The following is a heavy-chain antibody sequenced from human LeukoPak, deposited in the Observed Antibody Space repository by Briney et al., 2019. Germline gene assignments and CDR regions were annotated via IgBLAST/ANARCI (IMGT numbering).Heavy chain of an antibody. CDR1: GYTFTNYW. Sequence: GESLKISCKGSGYTFTNYWIGWVRQIPGQGLEWMGIIYPGDSDTRYSPSFQGQVTISADKSINTAYLQWSSLKASDTVVYYCARYSANDGGFDYWGQGTQVTVSS. J-gene: IGHJ4*02. CDR3: ARYSANDGGFDY. V-gene: IGHV5-51*01. CDR2: IYPGDSDT. D-gene: IGHD4/OR15-4a*01.